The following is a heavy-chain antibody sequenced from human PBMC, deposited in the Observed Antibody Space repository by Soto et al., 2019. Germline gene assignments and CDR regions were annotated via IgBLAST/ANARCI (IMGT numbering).Heavy chain of an antibody. CDR3: ARERKWLVRDWFDP. D-gene: IGHD6-19*01. Sequence: ASVKVSCKASGYTFTSYAMHWVRQAPGQRLEWMGWINAGNGNTKYSQKFQGRVTITRDTSASTAYMELSSLRSEDTAVYYCARERKWLVRDWFDPWGQGTLVTVSS. J-gene: IGHJ5*02. CDR2: INAGNGNT. V-gene: IGHV1-3*01. CDR1: GYTFTSYA.